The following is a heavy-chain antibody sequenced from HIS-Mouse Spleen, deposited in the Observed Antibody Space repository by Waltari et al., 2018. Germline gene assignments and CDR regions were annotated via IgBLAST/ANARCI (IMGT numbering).Heavy chain of an antibody. CDR3: ERELGISYFDY. CDR1: GFTFSSYG. CDR2: ISYDGSNK. Sequence: QVQLVESGGGVVQPGRSLRLSCAASGFTFSSYGMHWVRQAPGKGLEWVAVISYDGSNKYYADSVKGRFTISRDNSKNTLYLQMNSLRAEDTAVYYCERELGISYFDYWGQGTLVTVSS. J-gene: IGHJ4*02. D-gene: IGHD7-27*01. V-gene: IGHV3-30*03.